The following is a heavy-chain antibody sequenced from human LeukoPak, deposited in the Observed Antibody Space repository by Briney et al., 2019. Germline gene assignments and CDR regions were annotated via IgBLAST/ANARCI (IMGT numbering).Heavy chain of an antibody. D-gene: IGHD5-12*01. Sequence: SQTLSLTCTVSGGSISSGGYYWSWIRQHPGKGLEWIGYIYYSGSTYYNPSLKSRVTISVDTSKNQFSLKLSSVTAADTAVYYCARVPDGGYAGFDYWGQGTLVTVSS. CDR3: ARVPDGGYAGFDY. CDR2: IYYSGST. J-gene: IGHJ4*02. V-gene: IGHV4-31*03. CDR1: GGSISSGGYY.